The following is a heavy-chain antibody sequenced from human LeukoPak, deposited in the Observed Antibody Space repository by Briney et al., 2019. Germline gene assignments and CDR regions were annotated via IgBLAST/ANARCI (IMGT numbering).Heavy chain of an antibody. V-gene: IGHV3-21*01. Sequence: PGGSLRLSCAASGFTFSTYTMNWVRQAPGKGLEWVSSISSSSSYIYYADSLKGRFTISRDNAKKSLYLQMNSLRAEDTAVYYCATGRLSAIYDSSGYYYDYWGQGTLVTVSS. CDR3: ATGRLSAIYDSSGYYYDY. CDR1: GFTFSTYT. CDR2: ISSSSSYI. D-gene: IGHD3-22*01. J-gene: IGHJ4*02.